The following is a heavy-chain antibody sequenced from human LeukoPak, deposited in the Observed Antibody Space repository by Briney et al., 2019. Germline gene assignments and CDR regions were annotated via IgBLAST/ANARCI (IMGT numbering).Heavy chain of an antibody. Sequence: AGTLSLSCAASGFTFSNAWMSWGRQAPGKGLEGVGRIKSKTDGGTTDYAATVKGRFTISRDDSKNTLYLKMTSLNAEDTAVYYCTTAPSFDPWGQGTLVSVSS. J-gene: IGHJ5*02. V-gene: IGHV3-15*01. CDR1: GFTFSNAW. CDR3: TTAPSFDP. CDR2: IKSKTDGGTT.